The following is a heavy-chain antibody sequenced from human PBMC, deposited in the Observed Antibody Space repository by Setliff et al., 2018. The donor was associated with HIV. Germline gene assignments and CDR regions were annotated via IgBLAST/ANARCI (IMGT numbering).Heavy chain of an antibody. Sequence: PSETLSLTCNVSGASVSIYFWVWIRQPAGKTLEWIGRTHSSGDTHYNPSLNSRVTMSPDTSKNQFSLEMTSVTAADTAVYYCARGVAAAGALMDVWGKGTTVTSP. V-gene: IGHV4-4*07. D-gene: IGHD6-13*01. J-gene: IGHJ6*03. CDR3: ARGVAAAGALMDV. CDR2: THSSGDT. CDR1: GASVSIYF.